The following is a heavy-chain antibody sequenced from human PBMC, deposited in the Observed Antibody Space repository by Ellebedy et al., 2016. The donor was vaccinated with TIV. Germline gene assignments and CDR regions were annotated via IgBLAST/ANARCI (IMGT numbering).Heavy chain of an antibody. Sequence: PGGSLRLSCAASGFTFSPYAMAWVRQAPGKGLKWVSGIVGSGAQKYADSVKGRFTISRDNSKRTVDLQMNSLRAEDTAVYFCAKDRTPGDGYWVFDNWGQGTLVSVSS. J-gene: IGHJ4*02. D-gene: IGHD5-18*01. CDR2: IVGSGA. CDR3: AKDRTPGDGYWVFDN. V-gene: IGHV3-23*01. CDR1: GFTFSPYA.